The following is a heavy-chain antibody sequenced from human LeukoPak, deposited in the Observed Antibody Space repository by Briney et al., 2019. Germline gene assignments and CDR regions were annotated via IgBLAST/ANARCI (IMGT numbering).Heavy chain of an antibody. CDR3: ARVGGMYAYGMDV. Sequence: SQTLSLTCAISGDSVSSNNAAWSWIRQSPSRGLEWLGRTYYRSKWYNEYAVSEKSRITISPDTSKNQLSLQLNSVTPKDTAVYYCARVGGMYAYGMDVWGQGTTVTVSS. V-gene: IGHV6-1*01. D-gene: IGHD1-26*01. CDR2: TYYRSKWYN. CDR1: GDSVSSNNAA. J-gene: IGHJ6*02.